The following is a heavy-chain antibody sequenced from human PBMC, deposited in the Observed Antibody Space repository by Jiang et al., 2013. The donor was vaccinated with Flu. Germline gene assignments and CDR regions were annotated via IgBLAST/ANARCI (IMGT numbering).Heavy chain of an antibody. D-gene: IGHD6-19*01. J-gene: IGHJ4*02. CDR3: ARGCGPGRIAVAGAYYFDY. V-gene: IGHV4-34*01. Sequence: RVTISVDTSKNQFSLKLSSVTAADTAVYYCARGCGPGRIAVAGAYYFDYWGQGTLVTVSS.